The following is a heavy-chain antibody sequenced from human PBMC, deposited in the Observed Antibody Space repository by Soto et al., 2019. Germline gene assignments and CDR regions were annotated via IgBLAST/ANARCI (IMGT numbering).Heavy chain of an antibody. D-gene: IGHD4-17*01. CDR2: IYHSGST. V-gene: IGHV4-30-2*01. J-gene: IGHJ4*02. CDR1: GGSISSGGYS. Sequence: PSETLSLTCAVSGGSISSGGYSWSWIRQPPGKGLEWIGYIYHSGSTYYNPSLKSRVTISVDRSKNQFSLKLSSVTAADTAVYYCARGDRVTTTRGGPFFDYWGQGTLVTVSS. CDR3: ARGDRVTTTRGGPFFDY.